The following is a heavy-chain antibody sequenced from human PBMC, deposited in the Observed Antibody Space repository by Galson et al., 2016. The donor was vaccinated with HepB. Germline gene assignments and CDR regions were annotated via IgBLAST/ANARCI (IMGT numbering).Heavy chain of an antibody. Sequence: SLRLSCAASGFSLGNYWMNWARQAPGKGLEWLASIKKDGSEINYVDSVKGRFTISRDNAKNSLFLQMNTLRVEDTAVYYCTREFDLWGRGTQVTVPS. V-gene: IGHV3-7*04. J-gene: IGHJ2*01. CDR3: TREFDL. CDR1: GFSLGNYW. CDR2: IKKDGSEI.